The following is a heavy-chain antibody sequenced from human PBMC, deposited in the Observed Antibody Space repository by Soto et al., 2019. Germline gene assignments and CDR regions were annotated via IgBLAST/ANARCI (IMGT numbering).Heavy chain of an antibody. V-gene: IGHV3-23*01. CDR3: AKNPGYYYDSTGYHFDY. J-gene: IGHJ4*02. CDR1: HFTFTNYA. CDR2: ISYGGGTT. Sequence: GGPLKLSCAAPHFTFTNYAISWVSQAPGKGLEWVSAISYGGGTTYYADSVKGRFTISRDNSKNTLYLQMNSLRAEDTAVYYCAKNPGYYYDSTGYHFDYWGQGT. D-gene: IGHD3-22*01.